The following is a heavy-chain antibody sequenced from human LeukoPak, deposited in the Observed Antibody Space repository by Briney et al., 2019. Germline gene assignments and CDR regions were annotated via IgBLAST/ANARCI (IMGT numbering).Heavy chain of an antibody. CDR2: ISSSSTI. J-gene: IGHJ4*02. CDR3: ARSSRELGGYAPWELMPPFDY. D-gene: IGHD1-7*01. Sequence: GRSLRLSCAASGFTFDDYAMHWVRQAPGKGLEWVSYISSSSTIYYADSVKGRFTISRDNAKNSLYLQMNSLRAEDTAVYYCARSSRELGGYAPWELMPPFDYWGQGTLVTVSS. V-gene: IGHV3-69-1*01. CDR1: GFTFDDYA.